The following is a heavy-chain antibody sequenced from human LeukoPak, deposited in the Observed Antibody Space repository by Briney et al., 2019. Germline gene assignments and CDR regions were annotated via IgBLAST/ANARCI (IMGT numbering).Heavy chain of an antibody. CDR3: ARDPQYCSGGSCHSFDY. CDR1: GFTFSTYS. D-gene: IGHD2-15*01. Sequence: KPGGSLRLSCAASGFTFSTYSMNWVRQAPGKGLEWVSSIISSSSYIYYADSVKGRFTISRGNAKNSLYLQMNSLRAEDTAVYYCARDPQYCSGGSCHSFDYWGQGTLVTVSS. V-gene: IGHV3-21*01. J-gene: IGHJ4*02. CDR2: IISSSSYI.